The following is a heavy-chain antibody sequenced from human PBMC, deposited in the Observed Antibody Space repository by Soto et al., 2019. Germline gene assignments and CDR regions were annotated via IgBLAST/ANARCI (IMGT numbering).Heavy chain of an antibody. J-gene: IGHJ6*03. D-gene: IGHD6-6*01. CDR1: GGSISSYY. CDR2: IYYSGST. CDR3: ARNIAARPGHYYYYMDV. Sequence: SETLSLTCTVSGGSISSYYWSWIRQPPGKGLEWIGYIYYSGSTNYNPSLKSRVTISVDTSKNQFSLKLSSVTAADTAVYYCARNIAARPGHYYYYMDVWGKGTTVTVS. V-gene: IGHV4-59*08.